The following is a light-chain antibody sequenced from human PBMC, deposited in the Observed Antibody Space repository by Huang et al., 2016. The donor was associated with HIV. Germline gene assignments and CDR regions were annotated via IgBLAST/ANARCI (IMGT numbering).Light chain of an antibody. J-gene: IGKJ2*01. V-gene: IGKV3-20*01. Sequence: EIVLTQSPGTLSLSPGERATLSCRASQSVSSSYLAWYQQRPGQAPRLLSYGASNRAAGIPDRFSGSGSGTDFTLTISRLEPEDFSVYFCQHYGSSPGYTFGQGTKLEIK. CDR2: GAS. CDR1: QSVSSSY. CDR3: QHYGSSPGYT.